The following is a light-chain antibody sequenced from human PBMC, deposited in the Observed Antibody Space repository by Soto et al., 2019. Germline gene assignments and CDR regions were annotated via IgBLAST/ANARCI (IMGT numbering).Light chain of an antibody. J-gene: IGKJ1*01. CDR2: KVS. Sequence: VVMTQSPLSLPVTLGQPASIACRSSQSLVSSDGNTYLNWFQQRPGQSPRRLIYKVSNRDSGVPDRFSGSGSGTDFTLKISRVEAEDVGLYYCMQPAHWPWTFGQGTRVEIK. V-gene: IGKV2-30*01. CDR1: QSLVSSDGNTY. CDR3: MQPAHWPWT.